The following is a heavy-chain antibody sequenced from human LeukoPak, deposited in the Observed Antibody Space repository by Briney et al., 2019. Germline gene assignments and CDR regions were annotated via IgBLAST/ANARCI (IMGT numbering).Heavy chain of an antibody. D-gene: IGHD6-13*01. Sequence: SETLSLTCAVYGGSFSGYYWSWIRQPPGKGLEWIGEINLSGSTNYNPSLKSRVTTSVDTSKKQISLKLSSVAAADTAVYYCASSGEAAAGTDYYYYMDVWGKGTTVTVSS. CDR3: ASSGEAAAGTDYYYYMDV. J-gene: IGHJ6*03. V-gene: IGHV4-34*01. CDR1: GGSFSGYY. CDR2: INLSGST.